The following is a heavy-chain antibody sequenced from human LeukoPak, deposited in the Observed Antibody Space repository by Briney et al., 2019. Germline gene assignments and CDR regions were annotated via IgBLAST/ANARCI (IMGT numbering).Heavy chain of an antibody. V-gene: IGHV1-2*02. CDR1: GYSFTAFY. D-gene: IGHD3-10*01. J-gene: IGHJ4*02. CDR2: IHPRRGDT. CDR3: ARDGDYGTGSYYRGCIDS. Sequence: ASVKVSCKTSGYSFTAFYIHWVRRAPGQGLEWMGGIHPRRGDTNYAQKFQGRVTMTRDTSISTAYLDLSSLRSDDTAVYYCARDGDYGTGSYYRGCIDSWGQGTPVTVSP.